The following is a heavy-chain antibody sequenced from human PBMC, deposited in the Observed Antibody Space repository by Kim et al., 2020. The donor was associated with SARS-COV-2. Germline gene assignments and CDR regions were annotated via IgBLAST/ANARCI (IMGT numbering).Heavy chain of an antibody. V-gene: IGHV4-34*01. CDR3: ARYVPVTGTPKATFDS. Sequence: SETLSLTCAVYGGSFSGYDWSWIRQPPGKGLEWIGEINDERRINYNPSLKSRLSMSVDTSKSQFSLKVTSMTAADTAVYYCARYVPVTGTPKATFDSWGQGILVTVSS. CDR2: INDERRI. J-gene: IGHJ4*02. D-gene: IGHD1-20*01. CDR1: GGSFSGYD.